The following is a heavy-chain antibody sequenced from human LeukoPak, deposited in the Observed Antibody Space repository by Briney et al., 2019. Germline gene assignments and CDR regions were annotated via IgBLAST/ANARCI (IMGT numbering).Heavy chain of an antibody. J-gene: IGHJ6*02. D-gene: IGHD1-14*01. Sequence: GGSLRLSCAVSGFTFSNYGMHWVRQAPGKGLEWVAVISYDGSNKYYADSVKGRFTISRDNSKNTLYLQMNSLRAEDTAVYYCARGVGFTTCMDVWGQGTTVTVSS. CDR3: ARGVGFTTCMDV. V-gene: IGHV3-30*03. CDR1: GFTFSNYG. CDR2: ISYDGSNK.